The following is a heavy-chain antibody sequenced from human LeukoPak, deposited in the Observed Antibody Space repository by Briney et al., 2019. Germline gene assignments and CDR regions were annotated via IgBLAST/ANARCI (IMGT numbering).Heavy chain of an antibody. CDR1: GYTFTGYY. Sequence: ASVKVSCTASGYTFTGYYMHWVRQAPGQGLEWMGWINPNSGGTNYAQKFQGRVTMTRDTSTSTAYMELRSLRSDDTAVYYCARYSSGWYLDYWGQGTLVTVSS. D-gene: IGHD6-19*01. CDR2: INPNSGGT. J-gene: IGHJ4*02. V-gene: IGHV1-2*02. CDR3: ARYSSGWYLDY.